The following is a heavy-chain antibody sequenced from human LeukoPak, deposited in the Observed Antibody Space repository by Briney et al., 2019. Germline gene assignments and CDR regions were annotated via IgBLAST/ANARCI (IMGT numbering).Heavy chain of an antibody. CDR1: GGSISSSSYY. J-gene: IGHJ4*02. D-gene: IGHD2-2*01. CDR2: IYYSGST. V-gene: IGHV4-39*01. CDR3: ARGLYCSSTSCYHQFDY. Sequence: SETLSLTCTVSGGSISSSSYYWGWIRQPPGKGLEWIGSIYYSGSTYYNPSLKSRVTISVDTSKNQFSLKLSSVTAADTAVYYCARGLYCSSTSCYHQFDYWGQGTLVTVSS.